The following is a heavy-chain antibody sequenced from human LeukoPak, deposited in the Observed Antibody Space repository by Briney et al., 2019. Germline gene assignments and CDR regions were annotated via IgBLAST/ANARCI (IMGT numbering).Heavy chain of an antibody. Sequence: PSETLSLTCTVSGGSISSSSYYWGWIRQPPGKGLEWIGSIYYSGSTYYNPSLKSRVTISVDTSKNQFSLKLSSVTAADTAVYYCARVRATGGYFDYWGQGTLVTVSS. V-gene: IGHV4-39*01. CDR1: GGSISSSSYY. CDR2: IYYSGST. D-gene: IGHD1-26*01. CDR3: ARVRATGGYFDY. J-gene: IGHJ4*02.